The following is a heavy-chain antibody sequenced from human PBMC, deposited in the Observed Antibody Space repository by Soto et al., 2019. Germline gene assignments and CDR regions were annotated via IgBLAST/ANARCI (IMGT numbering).Heavy chain of an antibody. D-gene: IGHD3-10*01. V-gene: IGHV4-59*08. CDR2: IHHSGTT. J-gene: IGHJ5*02. Sequence: WTWVRQPPGKGLEWIAYIHHSGTTNYNPSLKSLTTISVDTSKNQLFLKLSSVTAADTAVYYCARLPAVSGSVAWFDPWGQGTLVSV. CDR3: ARLPAVSGSVAWFDP.